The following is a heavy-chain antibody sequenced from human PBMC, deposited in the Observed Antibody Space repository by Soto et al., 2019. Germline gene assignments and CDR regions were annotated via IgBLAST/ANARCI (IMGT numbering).Heavy chain of an antibody. CDR2: IYYSGST. D-gene: IGHD5-12*01. CDR1: GGSISSGGYY. J-gene: IGHJ6*02. Sequence: SETLSLTCTVSGGSISSGGYYWRWIRQHPGKGLEWIGYIYYSGSTYYNPSLKSRVTISVDTSKNQFSLKLSSVTAADTAVYYCARVSGYSGYDRVGYYYYGMDVWGQGTTVTVSS. V-gene: IGHV4-31*03. CDR3: ARVSGYSGYDRVGYYYYGMDV.